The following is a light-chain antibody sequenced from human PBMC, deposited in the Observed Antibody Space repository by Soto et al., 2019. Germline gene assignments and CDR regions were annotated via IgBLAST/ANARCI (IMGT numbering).Light chain of an antibody. J-gene: IGKJ5*01. CDR3: QQYNNWPPIT. Sequence: EIETSQSPSTLSVSQGERATLSCRASQSVSDKLAWFQQKPGQAPRLLIYGASTRATGVPPRFSGSGSGTDFTLTISSLQSEDFAVYYCQQYNNWPPITFGQGTRLEIK. V-gene: IGKV3-15*01. CDR1: QSVSDK. CDR2: GAS.